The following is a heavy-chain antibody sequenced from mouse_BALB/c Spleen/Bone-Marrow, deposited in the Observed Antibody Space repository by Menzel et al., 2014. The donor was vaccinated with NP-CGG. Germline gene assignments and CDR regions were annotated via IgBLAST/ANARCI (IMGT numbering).Heavy chain of an antibody. CDR2: ISSGGSYT. D-gene: IGHD2-10*01. CDR1: GFTFSSYG. Sequence: EVKLMESGGDLVKPGGSLKLSCAASGFTFSSYGMSWVRQTPDKRLVWVATISSGGSYTYYPDSVKGRFTISRDNAKNTLYLQMSSLKSEDTAMYYCARGGGAYYGNYWFAYWGQGTLVTVSA. J-gene: IGHJ3*01. V-gene: IGHV5-6*01. CDR3: ARGGGAYYGNYWFAY.